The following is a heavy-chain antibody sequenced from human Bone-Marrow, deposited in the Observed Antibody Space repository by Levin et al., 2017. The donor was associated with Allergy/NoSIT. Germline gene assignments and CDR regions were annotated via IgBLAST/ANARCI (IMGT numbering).Heavy chain of an antibody. CDR3: ASSRYDMLIVHHREVYYYYYMDV. CDR2: IIPIFGTA. J-gene: IGHJ6*03. Sequence: SVKVSCKASGGTFSSYAISWVRQAPGQGLEWMGGIIPIFGTANYAQKFQGRVTITADESTSTAYMELSSLRSEDTAVYYCASSRYDMLIVHHREVYYYYYMDVWGKGTTVTVSS. V-gene: IGHV1-69*13. CDR1: GGTFSSYA. D-gene: IGHD3-9*01.